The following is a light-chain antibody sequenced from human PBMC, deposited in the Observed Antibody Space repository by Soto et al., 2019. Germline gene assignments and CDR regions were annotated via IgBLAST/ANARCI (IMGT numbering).Light chain of an antibody. CDR2: WAS. CDR3: QHYDTFPYT. J-gene: IGKJ2*01. CDR1: QTVLDSPNNKDY. V-gene: IGKV4-1*01. Sequence: DIVMTQSPDSLAVSLGERATINCKSSQTVLDSPNNKDYLTWYQQKPGQTPKLLIYWASTREFGVPDRFSGSGSGTDFTLTISSLQPDDFATYYCQHYDTFPYTFGQGTKVDIK.